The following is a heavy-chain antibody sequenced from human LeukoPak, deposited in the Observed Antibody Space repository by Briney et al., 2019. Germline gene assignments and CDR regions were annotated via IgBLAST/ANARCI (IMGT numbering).Heavy chain of an antibody. J-gene: IGHJ4*02. CDR1: GGSISSYH. CDR3: ARAPAPSGGVIVIFDY. Sequence: SETLSLTCTVSGGSISSYHWSWIRQPPGKGLEWIGYIYYSGSTNYNPSLKSRVTISVDTSKNQFSLKLSSVTAADTAVYYCARAPAPSGGVIVIFDYWGQGTLVTVSS. D-gene: IGHD3-16*02. CDR2: IYYSGST. V-gene: IGHV4-59*08.